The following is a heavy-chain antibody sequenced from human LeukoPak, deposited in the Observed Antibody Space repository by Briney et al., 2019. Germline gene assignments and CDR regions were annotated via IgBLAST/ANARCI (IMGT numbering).Heavy chain of an antibody. CDR1: GGSISSSSYY. Sequence: SETLSLTCTVSGGSISSSSYYWGWIRQPPGKGLEWIGSIYYSGSTYYNPSLKSRVTISVDTSKNQFSLKLSSVTAADTAVYYCARYGSESYYYYYMDVWGKGTTVTVSS. CDR3: ARYGSESYYYYYMDV. D-gene: IGHD1-26*01. V-gene: IGHV4-39*07. J-gene: IGHJ6*03. CDR2: IYYSGST.